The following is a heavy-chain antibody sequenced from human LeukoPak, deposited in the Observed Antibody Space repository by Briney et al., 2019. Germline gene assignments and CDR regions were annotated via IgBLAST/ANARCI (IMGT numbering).Heavy chain of an antibody. CDR3: ARGLRWYNSGIGY. CDR2: MNPDSGNT. D-gene: IGHD3-10*01. V-gene: IGHV1-8*01. J-gene: IGHJ4*02. Sequence: ASVKVSCKASGYTFTSYDINWVRQATGQGLEWMGWMNPDSGNTGYAQKFQGRVTMTRNTSISTAYMGLSSLRSEDTAVYYCARGLRWYNSGIGYWGQGTLVTVSS. CDR1: GYTFTSYD.